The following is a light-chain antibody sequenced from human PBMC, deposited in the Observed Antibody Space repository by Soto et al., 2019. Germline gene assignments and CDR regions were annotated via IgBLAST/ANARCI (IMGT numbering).Light chain of an antibody. J-gene: IGLJ2*01. V-gene: IGLV2-14*01. CDR1: SSDVGGYNY. CDR3: SSYTSSSTLVV. CDR2: DVS. Sequence: QSALTQPASVSGSPGQSITISCTGTSSDVGGYNYVSWYQQHPGKAPKLMIYDVSNRPSGVSNRFSGSKSGNTASLTISGLQAEDEAEYYCSSYTSSSTLVVVVGGTKLTVL.